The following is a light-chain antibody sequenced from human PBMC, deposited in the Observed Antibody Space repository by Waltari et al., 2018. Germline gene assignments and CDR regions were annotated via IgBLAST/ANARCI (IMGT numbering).Light chain of an antibody. CDR1: QRVLYSSNNNNY. V-gene: IGKV4-1*01. J-gene: IGKJ2*01. Sequence: DIVMTQTPDSLAVSLGERATINCKSSQRVLYSSNNNNYLAWDQQKPGQPPKLLIYWASTRESGVPDRFSGSGSGTDFTLTISSLQAEDVAVYYCQQYYSTPLTFGQGTKLEIK. CDR3: QQYYSTPLT. CDR2: WAS.